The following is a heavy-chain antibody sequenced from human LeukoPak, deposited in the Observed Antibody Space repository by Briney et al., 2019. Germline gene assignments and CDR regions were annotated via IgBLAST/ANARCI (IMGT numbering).Heavy chain of an antibody. V-gene: IGHV3-15*01. J-gene: IGHJ2*01. CDR3: TTELVIPTIMMHWYSDL. Sequence: PGGSLRLSCAVSGFTFRNAWMSWVRQAPGKGLQWVGHIKTKSDGGTTDYAAPVKGRFTISRDDSRHIVHLQMNSLKTEDTAVYYCTTELVIPTIMMHWYSDLWGRGTLVTVSS. CDR2: IKTKSDGGTT. D-gene: IGHD3-16*01. CDR1: GFTFRNAW.